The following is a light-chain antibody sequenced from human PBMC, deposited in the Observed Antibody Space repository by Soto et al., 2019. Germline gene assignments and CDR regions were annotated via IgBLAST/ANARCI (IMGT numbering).Light chain of an antibody. CDR1: QSLLHSDGKTY. J-gene: IGKJ2*01. Sequence: DIVMTQTPLSLSVTPGQPASISCKSSQSLLHSDGKTYVYWYLQKPGQSPQLLIYEASNRFSGVPDRSSGRGSGKDLTLKISRVEAENVGVYYCLQSIQVPSTFGQGTKVDIX. CDR2: EAS. V-gene: IGKV2D-29*02. CDR3: LQSIQVPST.